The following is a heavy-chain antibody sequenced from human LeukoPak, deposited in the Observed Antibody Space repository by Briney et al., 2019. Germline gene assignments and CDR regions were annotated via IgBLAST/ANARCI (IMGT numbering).Heavy chain of an antibody. J-gene: IGHJ4*02. Sequence: GGSLRLSCEVSGFPVRSRYMTWVRQPPGKGLECVAVIYSGGTTYHIDSVKGRFTISRDISKSKMYLEMNNLRVEDTATYYCASLEGGPSDGRWGQGTLVIVSS. D-gene: IGHD3-3*01. CDR1: GFPVRSRY. V-gene: IGHV3-53*01. CDR3: ASLEGGPSDGR. CDR2: IYSGGTT.